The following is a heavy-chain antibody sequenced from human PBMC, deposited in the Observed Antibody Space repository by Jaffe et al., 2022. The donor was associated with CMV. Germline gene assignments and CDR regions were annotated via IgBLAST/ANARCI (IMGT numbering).Heavy chain of an antibody. CDR1: GFRFSDYA. Sequence: QVHLVESGGRLVKPGGSLSLSCAASGFRFSDYAMSWIRQAPGKGLEWISYISSGDGNMIRYADSVKGRFTISRDNAKNSLYLQLNGLGGEDTAVYYCATNFKGLPDYWGQGTLVTVSP. CDR2: ISSGDGNMI. CDR3: ATNFKGLPDY. J-gene: IGHJ4*02. V-gene: IGHV3-11*01.